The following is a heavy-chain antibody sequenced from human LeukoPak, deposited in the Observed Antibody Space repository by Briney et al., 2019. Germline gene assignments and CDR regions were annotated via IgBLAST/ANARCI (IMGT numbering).Heavy chain of an antibody. CDR2: IIPIFGTA. D-gene: IGHD3-16*02. Sequence: SVEVSCKASGGTFSSYAISWVRQAPGQGLEWMGGIIPIFGTANYAQKFQGRVTMTRDMSTTTDYMELSSLRSEDTAVYYCARDNSVGDIAWWFDPWGQGTLVTVSS. V-gene: IGHV1-69*05. CDR3: ARDNSVGDIAWWFDP. CDR1: GGTFSSYA. J-gene: IGHJ5*02.